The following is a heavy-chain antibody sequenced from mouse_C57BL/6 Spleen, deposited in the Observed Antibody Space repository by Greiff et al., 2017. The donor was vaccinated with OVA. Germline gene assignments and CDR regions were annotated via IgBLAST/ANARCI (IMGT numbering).Heavy chain of an antibody. CDR3: ARGYYGMNAMDY. D-gene: IGHD1-1*01. V-gene: IGHV1-82*01. CDR2: IYPGDGDT. Sequence: QVQLQQSGPELVKPGASVKISCKASGYAFSSSWMNWVKQRPGKGLEWIGRIYPGDGDTNYNGKFKGKATLTADKSSSTAYMQLSSLTSEDSAVYFCARGYYGMNAMDYWGQGTSVTVSS. J-gene: IGHJ4*01. CDR1: GYAFSSSW.